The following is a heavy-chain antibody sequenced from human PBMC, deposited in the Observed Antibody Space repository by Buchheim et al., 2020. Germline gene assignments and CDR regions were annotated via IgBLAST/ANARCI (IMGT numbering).Heavy chain of an antibody. J-gene: IGHJ6*02. CDR2: IRYDGSNK. D-gene: IGHD2-2*01. CDR3: AKTFSPYCSSTSCYGYYYYYGMDV. Sequence: QVQLVESGGGVVQPGRSLRLSCAASGFTFSSYGMHWVRQAPGKGLEWVAFIRYDGSNKYYADSVKGRFTISRDNSKNTLYLQMNSLRAEDTAVYYCAKTFSPYCSSTSCYGYYYYYGMDVWSQGTT. CDR1: GFTFSSYG. V-gene: IGHV3-30*02.